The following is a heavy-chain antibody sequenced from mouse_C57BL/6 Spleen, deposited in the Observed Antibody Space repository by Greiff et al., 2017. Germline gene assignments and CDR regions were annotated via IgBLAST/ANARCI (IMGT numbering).Heavy chain of an antibody. Sequence: VPLQQSGAELVRPGASVKLSCTASGFNIKDDYMHWVKQRPEQGLEWIGWIDPENGDTEYASKFQGKATITADTSSNTAYLQLSILTSEDTAVYYCAIYYYGSKGYWGQGTTLTVSS. V-gene: IGHV14-4*01. CDR2: IDPENGDT. CDR1: GFNIKDDY. D-gene: IGHD1-1*01. J-gene: IGHJ2*01. CDR3: AIYYYGSKGY.